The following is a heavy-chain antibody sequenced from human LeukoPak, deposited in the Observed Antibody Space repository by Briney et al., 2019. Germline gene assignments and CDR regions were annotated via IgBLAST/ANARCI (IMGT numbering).Heavy chain of an antibody. CDR1: GGSFSGYY. Sequence: SETLSPTCAVYGGSFSGYYWSWIRQPPGKGLEWIGEINHSGSTNYNPSLKSRVTISVDTSKNQFSLKLSSVTAADTAVYYCARDLTPPYYYGSGSYLDYWGQGTLVTVSS. V-gene: IGHV4-34*01. CDR3: ARDLTPPYYYGSGSYLDY. D-gene: IGHD3-10*01. J-gene: IGHJ4*02. CDR2: INHSGST.